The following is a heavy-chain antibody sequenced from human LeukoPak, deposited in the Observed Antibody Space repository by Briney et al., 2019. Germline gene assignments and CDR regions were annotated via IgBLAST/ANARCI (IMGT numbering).Heavy chain of an antibody. CDR1: GYTFTSYY. CDR3: ARDLHRSSWYDPHGVSRNDY. CDR2: INPSGGST. V-gene: IGHV1-46*01. D-gene: IGHD6-13*01. Sequence: ASVKVSCKASGYTFTSYYMHWVRHAPGQGLEWMGGINPSGGSTSYAQKFQGRLTMTRDTSTSTVYMELSSLRSEDTAVYYCARDLHRSSWYDPHGVSRNDYWGQGTLVTVSS. J-gene: IGHJ4*02.